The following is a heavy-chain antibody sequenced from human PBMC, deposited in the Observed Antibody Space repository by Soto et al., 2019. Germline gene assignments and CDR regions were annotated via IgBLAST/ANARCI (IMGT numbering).Heavy chain of an antibody. CDR2: IKSDAYGGAI. D-gene: IGHD6-6*01. J-gene: IGHJ6*02. CDR1: GFTFSNAW. V-gene: IGHV3-15*01. CDR3: ARYIATRGSYYYEMDV. Sequence: PGGSLRLSCAGSGFTFSNAWMSWVRRAPGKGLEWVGRIKSDAYGGAIDYAAPVKGRFTISRDNAKNSLFLQMNSLRAEDTAVYYCARYIATRGSYYYEMDVWGQGTTVTVSS.